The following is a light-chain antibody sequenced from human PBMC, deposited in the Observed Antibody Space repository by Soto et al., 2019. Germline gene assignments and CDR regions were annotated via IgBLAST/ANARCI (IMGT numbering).Light chain of an antibody. V-gene: IGKV3-20*01. CDR3: QQYGRSPPRYT. CDR1: QSVSSSY. Sequence: EIVLTQSPGTLSLSPGERATLSCRASQSVSSSYLAWYQQKPGQAPRLLIYGASSRATGIPDRLSGSRSGTDFSLAIRRLEREDFAVYYCQQYGRSPPRYTFGQGNKLEIK. CDR2: GAS. J-gene: IGKJ2*01.